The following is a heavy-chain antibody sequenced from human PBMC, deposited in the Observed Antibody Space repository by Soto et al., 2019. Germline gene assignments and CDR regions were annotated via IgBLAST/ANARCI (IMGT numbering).Heavy chain of an antibody. V-gene: IGHV3-7*01. CDR1: GFTFSNYW. Sequence: EVQLVESGGALVQPGGSLRLTCATSGFTFSNYWMTWVRQAPGKGLEWVAKINKDGSQKSFVDSVKGRFTISRDNAKSSLYLQMNSLRAEDTAIYYCVKEIAAAQWGQGTLVTVSS. J-gene: IGHJ4*02. CDR3: VKEIAAAQ. CDR2: INKDGSQK. D-gene: IGHD6-25*01.